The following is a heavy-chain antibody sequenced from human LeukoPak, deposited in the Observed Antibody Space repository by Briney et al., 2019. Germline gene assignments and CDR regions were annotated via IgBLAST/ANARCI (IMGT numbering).Heavy chain of an antibody. CDR2: ISYDGSNK. J-gene: IGHJ4*02. CDR3: AKGMPSRD. D-gene: IGHD2-2*01. V-gene: IGHV3-30*18. CDR1: GFTFSSYG. Sequence: GGSLRLSCAASGFTFSSYGMHWVRQAPGKGLEWVAVISYDGSNKYYADSVKGRFTISRDNSKNTLYLQMNSLRAEDTAVYYCAKGMPSRDWGQGTLVTVSS.